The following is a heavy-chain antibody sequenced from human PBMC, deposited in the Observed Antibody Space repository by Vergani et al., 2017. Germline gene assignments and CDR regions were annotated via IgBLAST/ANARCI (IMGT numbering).Heavy chain of an antibody. CDR2: INPRHGGT. D-gene: IGHD5-18*01. CDR1: GYTFSDYY. J-gene: IGHJ5*01. V-gene: IGHV1-2*02. Sequence: QVQLVQSGAEVKKPGASVKVSCKASGYTFSDYYIHWVRQAPGQGLEWLGWINPRHGGTDSAQKFQDRVTLTGDTSINTAYLDLSGLGSDDTAIYFCARGSIQQQLVGNWFDSWGQGTLVTVSS. CDR3: ARGSIQQQLVGNWFDS.